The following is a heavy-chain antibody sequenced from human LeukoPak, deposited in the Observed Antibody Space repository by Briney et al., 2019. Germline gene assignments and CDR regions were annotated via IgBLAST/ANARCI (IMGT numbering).Heavy chain of an antibody. J-gene: IGHJ4*02. CDR1: GGSISSGGYY. CDR3: ARTPGIAVAGSFDY. D-gene: IGHD6-19*01. CDR2: IYYSGST. V-gene: IGHV4-31*03. Sequence: SETLSLTCTVSGGSISSGGYYWRWIRQHPGKGLEWIGYIYYSGSTYYNPSLKSRVTISVDTSKNQFSLKLSSVTAADTAVYYCARTPGIAVAGSFDYWGQGTLVTVSS.